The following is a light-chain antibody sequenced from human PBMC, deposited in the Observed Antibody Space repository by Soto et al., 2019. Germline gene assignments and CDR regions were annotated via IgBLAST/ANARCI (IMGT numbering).Light chain of an antibody. CDR2: DAS. J-gene: IGKJ1*01. CDR3: QQYNSDPWT. V-gene: IGKV1-5*01. CDR1: QSISAW. Sequence: PSTLSATAGDRVTITCRASQSISAWLAWYQQKPGKAPKLLIYDASNLESGVPSRFSGSGSGTEFTLTISSLQPDDFAIYYCQQYNSDPWTFGPGTKVDIK.